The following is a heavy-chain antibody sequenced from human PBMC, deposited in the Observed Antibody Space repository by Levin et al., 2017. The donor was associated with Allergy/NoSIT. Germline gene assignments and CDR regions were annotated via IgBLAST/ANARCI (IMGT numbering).Heavy chain of an antibody. Sequence: SVKVSCKASGGTFSSYAISWVRQAPGQGLEWMGGIIPIFGTANYAQKFQGRVTITADKSTSTAYMELSSLRSEDTAVYYCATKQLDPGGYYYGMDVWGQGTTVTVSS. CDR3: ATKQLDPGGYYYGMDV. J-gene: IGHJ6*02. CDR2: IIPIFGTA. V-gene: IGHV1-69*06. D-gene: IGHD6-6*01. CDR1: GGTFSSYA.